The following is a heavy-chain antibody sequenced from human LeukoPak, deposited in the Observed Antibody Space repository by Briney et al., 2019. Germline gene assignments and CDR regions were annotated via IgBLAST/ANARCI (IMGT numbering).Heavy chain of an antibody. J-gene: IGHJ4*02. CDR3: ARDHHGSSY. V-gene: IGHV4-59*01. Sequence: PSETLSLTCTVSGGSISNYYWSWIRQPPGKGLEWIGYIYYSGSTTCNPSLKSRVTMSVDTSKNQFSLKLSSVTAADTAVYFCARDHHGSSYWGQGTLVAVSS. CDR2: IYYSGST. D-gene: IGHD6-13*01. CDR1: GGSISNYY.